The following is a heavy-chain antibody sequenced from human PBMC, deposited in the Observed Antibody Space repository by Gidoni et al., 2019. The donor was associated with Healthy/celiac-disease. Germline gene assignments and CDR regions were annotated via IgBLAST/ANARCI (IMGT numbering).Heavy chain of an antibody. Sequence: QVQLVQSGAEVKKPGASFQVSCQSSGYTSTSYYRHWVRQAPGKRLEWMGIINPSGGSTSYAQKFQGRGTMTRDTSTSTVDMELSSLRSEDTAVYYCARGGRIAVAGTFLDYWGQGTLVTVSS. CDR1: GYTSTSYY. CDR3: ARGGRIAVAGTFLDY. J-gene: IGHJ4*02. D-gene: IGHD6-19*01. V-gene: IGHV1-46*01. CDR2: INPSGGST.